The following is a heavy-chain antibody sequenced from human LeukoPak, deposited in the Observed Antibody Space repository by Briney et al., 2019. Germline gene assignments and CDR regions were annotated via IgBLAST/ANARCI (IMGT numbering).Heavy chain of an antibody. CDR3: AREPGSSGWYNDAFDI. J-gene: IGHJ3*02. Sequence: SETLSLTCTVSGGSISSYYWSWIRQPPGKGLEWIGYIYYSGSTNYNPSPKSRVTISVDTSKNQFSLKLSSVTAADTAVYYCAREPGSSGWYNDAFDIWGQGTMVTVSS. CDR1: GGSISSYY. D-gene: IGHD6-19*01. CDR2: IYYSGST. V-gene: IGHV4-59*01.